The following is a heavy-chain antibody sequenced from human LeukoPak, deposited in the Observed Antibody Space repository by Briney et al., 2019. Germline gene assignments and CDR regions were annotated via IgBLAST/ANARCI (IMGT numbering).Heavy chain of an antibody. CDR1: GGTFSSYA. D-gene: IGHD3-22*01. V-gene: IGHV1-69*05. CDR3: AREREGHYYDSSGTFSDAFDI. J-gene: IGHJ3*02. Sequence: SVKVSCKASGGTFSSYAIGWVRQAPGQGLEWMGGIIPIFGTANYAQKFQGRVTITTDESTSTAYMELSSLRSEDTAVYYCAREREGHYYDSSGTFSDAFDIWGQGTMVTVSS. CDR2: IIPIFGTA.